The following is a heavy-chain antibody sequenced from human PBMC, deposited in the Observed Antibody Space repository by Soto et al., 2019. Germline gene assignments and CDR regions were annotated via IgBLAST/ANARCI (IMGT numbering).Heavy chain of an antibody. CDR3: AKVSDYGDYAVYYYYYYGMDV. CDR1: GFTFSSYA. Sequence: EVQLLESGGGLVQPGGSLRLSCAASGFTFSSYAMSWVRQAPGKGLEWVSAISGSGGSTYYADSVKGRFTISRDNSQNTLYLQMNSLRAEDTAVYYCAKVSDYGDYAVYYYYYYGMDVWGQGTTVTVSS. D-gene: IGHD4-17*01. J-gene: IGHJ6*02. V-gene: IGHV3-23*01. CDR2: ISGSGGST.